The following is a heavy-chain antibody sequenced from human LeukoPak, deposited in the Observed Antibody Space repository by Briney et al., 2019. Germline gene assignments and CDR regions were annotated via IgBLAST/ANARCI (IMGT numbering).Heavy chain of an antibody. CDR3: ARGRIAVADPFDY. J-gene: IGHJ4*02. V-gene: IGHV1-69*13. Sequence: SVKVSCKASGGTFSSYAISWVRQAPGQGLEWMGGIIPIFGTANYAQKFQGRVTITADESTSTAYMELSSLRSEGTAVYYCARGRIAVADPFDYWGQGTLVTVSS. CDR2: IIPIFGTA. D-gene: IGHD6-19*01. CDR1: GGTFSSYA.